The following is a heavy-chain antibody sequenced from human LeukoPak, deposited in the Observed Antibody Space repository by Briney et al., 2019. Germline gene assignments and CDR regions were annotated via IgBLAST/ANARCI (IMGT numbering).Heavy chain of an antibody. V-gene: IGHV3-23*01. CDR3: ARGSRRGGSYYSEY. CDR2: ISGSGGST. D-gene: IGHD1-26*01. Sequence: AGGSLRLSCAASGFTFSSYAMSWVRQAPGKGLEWVSAISGSGGSTYYADSVKGRFTISRDNSKNTLYLQMNSLRAEDTAVYYCARGSRRGGSYYSEYWGQGTLVIVSS. J-gene: IGHJ4*02. CDR1: GFTFSSYA.